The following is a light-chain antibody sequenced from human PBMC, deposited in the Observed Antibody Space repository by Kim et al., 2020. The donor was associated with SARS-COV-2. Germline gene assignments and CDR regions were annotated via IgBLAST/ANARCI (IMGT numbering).Light chain of an antibody. J-gene: IGKJ3*01. V-gene: IGKV1-27*01. CDR3: QKYNSRDSIT. CDR1: QGISNY. CDR2: AAS. Sequence: DIQMTQSPSSLSASVGDRVTITCRASQGISNYLAWYQQKPGKVPKLLIYAASTLQSGVPSRFSGSGSGTDFTLTISSLQPEDVSTYYWQKYNSRDSITFGPGTKVDIK.